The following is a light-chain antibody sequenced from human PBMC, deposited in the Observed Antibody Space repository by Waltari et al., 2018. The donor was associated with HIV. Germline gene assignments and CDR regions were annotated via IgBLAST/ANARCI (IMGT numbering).Light chain of an antibody. J-gene: IGKJ2*01. CDR3: QQYFNLPYT. CDR2: DAS. Sequence: DIQMTQSPSSLSASVGDRVTITCQASHDIIDSLNWFRQKPGEAPKLLIHDASTLEAGVPSRISGSRSGTDFTFTISSLQTEDIATYYCQQYFNLPYTFGRGTKLEI. CDR1: HDIIDS. V-gene: IGKV1-33*01.